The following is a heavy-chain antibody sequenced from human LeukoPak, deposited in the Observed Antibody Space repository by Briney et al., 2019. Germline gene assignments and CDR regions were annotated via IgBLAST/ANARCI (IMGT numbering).Heavy chain of an antibody. J-gene: IGHJ3*02. CDR1: GFTFSSYG. Sequence: GGSLRLSCAASGFTFSSYGMHWVRQAPGKGLEWVAVISYDGSNKYYADSVKGRFTISRDNSKNTLYLQMNSLRAEDTAVYYCAKDRVSSSWYGSHGAFDIWGQGTMVTVSS. CDR3: AKDRVSSSWYGSHGAFDI. V-gene: IGHV3-30*18. CDR2: ISYDGSNK. D-gene: IGHD6-13*01.